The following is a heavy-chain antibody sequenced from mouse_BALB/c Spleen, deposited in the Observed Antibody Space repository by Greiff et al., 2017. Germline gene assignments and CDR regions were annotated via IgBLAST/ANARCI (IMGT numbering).Heavy chain of an antibody. CDR2: ISSGGRT. Sequence: EVKLVESGGGLVKPGGSLKLSCAASGFTFSSYAMSWVRQTPEKRLEWVASISSGGRTYYPDSVKGRFTISRDNARNILYLQMSSLRSEDTAMYYCAREAYYRYDGFAYRGQGTLVTVSA. D-gene: IGHD2-14*01. CDR3: AREAYYRYDGFAY. V-gene: IGHV5-6-5*01. J-gene: IGHJ3*01. CDR1: GFTFSSYA.